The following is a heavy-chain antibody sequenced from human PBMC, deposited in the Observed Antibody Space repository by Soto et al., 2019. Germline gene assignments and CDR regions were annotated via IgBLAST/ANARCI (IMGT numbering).Heavy chain of an antibody. J-gene: IGHJ6*02. Sequence: GASVKVSCKVSGYTLTELSMHWVRQAPGKGLEWMGGFDPEDGETIYAQKFQGRVTMTEDTSTDTAYMELSSLRSEDTAVYYCATSTSGYDWYYSYYGMDVWGQGTTVTVSS. CDR2: FDPEDGET. CDR3: ATSTSGYDWYYSYYGMDV. D-gene: IGHD5-12*01. CDR1: GYTLTELS. V-gene: IGHV1-24*01.